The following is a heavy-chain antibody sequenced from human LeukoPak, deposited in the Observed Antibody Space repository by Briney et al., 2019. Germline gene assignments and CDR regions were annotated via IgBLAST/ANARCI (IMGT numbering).Heavy chain of an antibody. Sequence: SETLSLTCTVSGYAIISGGFSWNWIRQPPGKGLEWIGCIYDRGPAHYNPSLKSRFTISVDRPKNQFFLNVTSLTAADTAVYYCTRSRQASGLFSSWGQGTLVVVSS. CDR1: GYAIISGGFS. J-gene: IGHJ5*02. D-gene: IGHD3-10*01. CDR2: IYDRGPA. CDR3: TRSRQASGLFSS. V-gene: IGHV4-30-2*01.